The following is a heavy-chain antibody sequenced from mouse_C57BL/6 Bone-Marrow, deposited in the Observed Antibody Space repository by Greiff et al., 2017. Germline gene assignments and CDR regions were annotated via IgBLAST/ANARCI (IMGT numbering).Heavy chain of an antibody. CDR3: ARAGLGRAFDY. D-gene: IGHD4-1*01. CDR1: GFTFSDYY. V-gene: IGHV5-12*01. Sequence: VQLKESGGGLVQPGGSLKLSCAASGFTFSDYYMYWVRQTPEKRLEWVAYISNGGGSTYYPDTVKGRFTISRDNAKNTLYLQMSRLKSEDTAMYYCARAGLGRAFDYWGQGTTLTVSS. CDR2: ISNGGGST. J-gene: IGHJ2*01.